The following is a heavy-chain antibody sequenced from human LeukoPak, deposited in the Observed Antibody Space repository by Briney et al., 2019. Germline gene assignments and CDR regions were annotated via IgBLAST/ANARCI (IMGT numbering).Heavy chain of an antibody. D-gene: IGHD5-18*01. Sequence: ASVKVSCKASGGTFSSYAISWVRQATGQGLEWMGWMNPNSGNTGYAQKFQGRVTITRNTSISTAYMELSSLRSEDTAVYYCARVRRGYSYGLGDYWGQGTLVTVSS. CDR3: ARVRRGYSYGLGDY. V-gene: IGHV1-8*03. CDR1: GGTFSSYA. J-gene: IGHJ4*02. CDR2: MNPNSGNT.